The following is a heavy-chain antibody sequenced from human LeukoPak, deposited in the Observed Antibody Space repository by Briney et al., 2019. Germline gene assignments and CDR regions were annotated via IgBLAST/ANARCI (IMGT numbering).Heavy chain of an antibody. CDR1: GFTFSSYA. Sequence: GGSLRLSCAASGFTFSSYAMSWVRQAPGKGLKWVSTINDNGADTYYADSVKGRFTISRDNSYNTVSLQMNSLRDEDTGVYYCAKGLRSGVGPYMGYHYYMDVWGKGATVTVSS. J-gene: IGHJ6*03. CDR3: AKGLRSGVGPYMGYHYYMDV. CDR2: INDNGADT. V-gene: IGHV3-23*01. D-gene: IGHD3-16*01.